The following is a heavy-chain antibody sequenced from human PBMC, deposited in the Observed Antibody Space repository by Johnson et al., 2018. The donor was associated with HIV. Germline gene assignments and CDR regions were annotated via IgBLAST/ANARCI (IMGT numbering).Heavy chain of an antibody. V-gene: IGHV3-13*01. Sequence: VQLVESGGGLVQPGGSLRLSCAASVFTFSSYDMHWVRQATGKGLEWVSAIGTAGDTYYPGSVKGRFTISRENAKNSLYLQMNSLRAGDTAVYYCARGVPFGVVRLGYRAFDIWGQGTMVTVSS. CDR1: VFTFSSYD. D-gene: IGHD3-3*01. CDR2: IGTAGDT. CDR3: ARGVPFGVVRLGYRAFDI. J-gene: IGHJ3*02.